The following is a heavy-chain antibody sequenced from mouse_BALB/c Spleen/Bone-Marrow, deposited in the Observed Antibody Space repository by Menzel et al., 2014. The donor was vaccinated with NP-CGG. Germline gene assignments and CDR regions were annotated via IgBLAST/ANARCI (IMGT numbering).Heavy chain of an antibody. Sequence: VQLRQSGAELVKPGASVKLSCTASGFNIKDTYMHWVKQRPEQGLEWIGRIDPASDYTQFDSKFQGKATITADTSSNTAYLQLSSLTSEDTAVYYCATLTGTFDYWGQGTTLTVSP. CDR3: ATLTGTFDY. CDR1: GFNIKDTY. D-gene: IGHD4-1*01. CDR2: IDPASDYT. V-gene: IGHV14-3*02. J-gene: IGHJ2*01.